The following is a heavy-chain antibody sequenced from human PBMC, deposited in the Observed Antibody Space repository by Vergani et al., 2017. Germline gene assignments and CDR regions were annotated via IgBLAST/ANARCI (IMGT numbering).Heavy chain of an antibody. CDR2: IYYSGST. D-gene: IGHD5-18*01. CDR1: GGSISSYY. J-gene: IGHJ2*01. V-gene: IGHV4-59*01. CDR3: ARARLGYSYGPTYWYFDL. Sequence: QVQLQESGPGLVKPSETLSLTCTVSGGSISSYYWSWIRQPPGKGLEWIGYIYYSGSTNYNPSLKSRVTISVDTSKNQFSLKLSSVTAADTAVYYCARARLGYSYGPTYWYFDLWGRGTLVTVSS.